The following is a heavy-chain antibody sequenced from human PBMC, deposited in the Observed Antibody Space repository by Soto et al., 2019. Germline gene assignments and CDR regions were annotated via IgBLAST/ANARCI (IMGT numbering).Heavy chain of an antibody. CDR3: ARGPEDDFWNGNYYYYDGFDV. J-gene: IGHJ6*02. Sequence: SETLSVTCAVYGGAFSGYYWSWIRQPPGKGLEWIGEINHSGITNYNPSLKSRVTISVDTSKNQFSLNLSSVTAADTAVYYCARGPEDDFWNGNYYYYDGFDVRGQWTTVT. CDR2: INHSGIT. D-gene: IGHD3-3*01. CDR1: GGAFSGYY. V-gene: IGHV4-34*01.